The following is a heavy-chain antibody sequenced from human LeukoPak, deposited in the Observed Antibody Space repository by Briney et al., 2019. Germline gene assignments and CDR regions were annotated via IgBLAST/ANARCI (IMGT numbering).Heavy chain of an antibody. Sequence: SETLSLTCTVSGASISSGSYSWSWIRQPAGKGLEWIGRIYNSGSTNYNPSLKSRVTISVDTSKNQFSLKLSSVTAADTAVYYCARGLNNRKSGRRFDVFEIWGQGTMVTVSS. CDR3: ARGLNNRKSGRRFDVFEI. CDR1: GASISSGSYS. CDR2: IYNSGST. D-gene: IGHD1-14*01. J-gene: IGHJ3*02. V-gene: IGHV4-61*02.